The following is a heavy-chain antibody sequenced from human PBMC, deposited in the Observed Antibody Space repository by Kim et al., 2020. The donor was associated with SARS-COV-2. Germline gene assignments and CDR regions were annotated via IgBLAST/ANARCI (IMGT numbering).Heavy chain of an antibody. J-gene: IGHJ6*02. CDR2: T. V-gene: IGHV5-51*01. D-gene: IGHD5-12*01. Sequence: TRYSPSFQGQVTISADKSITTAYLQWSSLKASDTAMYYCARPGRSGSMDVWGQGTTVTVSS. CDR3: ARPGRSGSMDV.